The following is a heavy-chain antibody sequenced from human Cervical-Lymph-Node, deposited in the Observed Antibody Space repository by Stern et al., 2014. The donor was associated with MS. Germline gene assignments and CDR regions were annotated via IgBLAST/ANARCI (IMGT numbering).Heavy chain of an antibody. Sequence: QVQLLQPGAEVKKPGASVKVSCKASGCTFTSYYIHWVRQAPGQGLEWMGIINPSGDSTTYSQKFQDRVTMTRDTSTSTLYMELSSLRSEDTAVYYCARDMYYATSGSYYGFDYWGQGTLVTVSS. D-gene: IGHD3-22*01. CDR1: GCTFTSYY. V-gene: IGHV1-46*01. CDR2: INPSGDST. J-gene: IGHJ4*02. CDR3: ARDMYYATSGSYYGFDY.